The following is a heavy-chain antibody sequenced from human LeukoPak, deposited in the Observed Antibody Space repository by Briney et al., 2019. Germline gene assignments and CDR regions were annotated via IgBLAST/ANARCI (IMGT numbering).Heavy chain of an antibody. CDR2: INPKSGGT. J-gene: IGHJ4*02. D-gene: IGHD3-22*01. V-gene: IGHV1-2*02. CDR3: ARGLTYYGSSGEAY. Sequence: ASLKVSCKASGYTFTGYYTHWVRQAPGQGLEWMGWINPKSGGTNYAQKFQGRVTMTRDTSINTAYMELSRLRSDDTAVYYCARGLTYYGSSGEAYWGQGTLVTVSS. CDR1: GYTFTGYY.